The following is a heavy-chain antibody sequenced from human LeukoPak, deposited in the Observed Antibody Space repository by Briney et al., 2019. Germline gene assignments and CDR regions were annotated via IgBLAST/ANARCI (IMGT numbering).Heavy chain of an antibody. J-gene: IGHJ4*02. V-gene: IGHV3-30*02. Sequence: GGSLRLSCAASGFTFSSYSMNWVRQAPGKGLEWVAFIRYDGSNKYYADSVKGRFTISRDNSKNTLYLQMNSLRAEDTAVYYCANAILTGYQFDYWGQGTLVTVSS. CDR2: IRYDGSNK. D-gene: IGHD3-9*01. CDR1: GFTFSSYS. CDR3: ANAILTGYQFDY.